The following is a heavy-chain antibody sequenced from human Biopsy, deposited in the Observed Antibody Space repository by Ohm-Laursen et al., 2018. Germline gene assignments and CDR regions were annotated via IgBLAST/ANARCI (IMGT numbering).Heavy chain of an antibody. J-gene: IGHJ4*02. CDR3: ARDDAVTVIRGLYY. D-gene: IGHD2-21*02. CDR2: IYYSGTT. CDR1: GGSISSYY. Sequence: GTLSLTCTVSGGSISSYYWNWIRQPPGKGLEWIGYIYYSGTTDYSPSPKSRVTISIDKSKNQFFLKLSSVTAEDTAAYYCARDDAVTVIRGLYYWGQGALVTVSS. V-gene: IGHV4-59*01.